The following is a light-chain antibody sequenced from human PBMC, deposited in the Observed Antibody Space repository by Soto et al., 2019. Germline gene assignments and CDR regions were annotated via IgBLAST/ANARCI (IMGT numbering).Light chain of an antibody. CDR1: QDIAIY. J-gene: IGKJ4*01. CDR2: AAS. CDR3: QQLRMYPST. V-gene: IGKV1-9*01. Sequence: DIPLTQSRSSLCASVGDRFTITCRGSQDIAIYLAWYQQKPGEAPKLLIYAASTLYGGVPSRFSGSGSGKDCVLTITSLQAEDLATYDCQQLRMYPSTLGGGTKVDIK.